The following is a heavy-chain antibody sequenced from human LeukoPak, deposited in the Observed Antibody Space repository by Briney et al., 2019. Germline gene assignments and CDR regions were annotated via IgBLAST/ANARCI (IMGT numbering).Heavy chain of an antibody. CDR1: GFTFSSFT. J-gene: IGHJ4*02. CDR3: ARYQSTAWFDY. Sequence: GGSLRLSCAASGFTFSSFTMHWVRQAPGKGLVYVSVINRDGEYTFYANSVKGRFTISRDNSKDTLYLQMGSLRAEDMAVYYCARYQSTAWFDYWGQGALVTVSS. D-gene: IGHD2-21*02. V-gene: IGHV3-64*01. CDR2: INRDGEYT.